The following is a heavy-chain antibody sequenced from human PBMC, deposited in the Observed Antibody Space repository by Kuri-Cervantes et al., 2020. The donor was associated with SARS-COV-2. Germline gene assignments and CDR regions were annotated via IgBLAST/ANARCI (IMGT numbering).Heavy chain of an antibody. CDR2: ISYEGSNK. Sequence: GGSLRLSCAVSGLSINNYDMHWVRQAQGKGPEWVAAISYEGSNKHYSDSVKGRFTISRDNSKSMVYLQINSLRPEDTATYYCAKSRGPFSLSVSLSVLDPWGRGTLVTVSS. CDR3: AKSRGPFSLSVSLSVLDP. CDR1: GLSINNYD. J-gene: IGHJ5*02. V-gene: IGHV3-30*18. D-gene: IGHD2/OR15-2a*01.